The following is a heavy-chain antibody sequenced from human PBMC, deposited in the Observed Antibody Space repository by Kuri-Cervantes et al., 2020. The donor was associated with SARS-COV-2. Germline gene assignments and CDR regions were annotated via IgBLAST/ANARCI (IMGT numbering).Heavy chain of an antibody. J-gene: IGHJ6*03. D-gene: IGHD1-26*01. CDR3: AKVVSYRYYYYMDV. CDR1: GFTFSKYA. V-gene: IGHV3-23*01. CDR2: ISGSGAST. Sequence: GGSLRLSCAASGFTFSKYAMSWVRQAPGKGLEWVSAISGSGASTYYTDSVNGRFTISRDNSKNTLYLQMNSLRAEDTAVYYCAKVVSYRYYYYMDVWGKGTTVTVSS.